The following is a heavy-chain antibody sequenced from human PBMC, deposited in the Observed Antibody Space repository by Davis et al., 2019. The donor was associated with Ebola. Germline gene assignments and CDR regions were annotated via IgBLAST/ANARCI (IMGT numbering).Heavy chain of an antibody. CDR3: ASRSVGGWYHY. J-gene: IGHJ4*02. CDR2: IIPIFGTA. CDR1: GGTFSSYA. D-gene: IGHD6-19*01. Sequence: SSVHVSCKASGGTFSSYAISWVRQAPGQGLEWMGGIIPIFGTANYAQKFQGRVTITADESTSTAYMGLSSLRSEDTAVYYCASRSVGGWYHYWGQGTLVTVSS. V-gene: IGHV1-69*13.